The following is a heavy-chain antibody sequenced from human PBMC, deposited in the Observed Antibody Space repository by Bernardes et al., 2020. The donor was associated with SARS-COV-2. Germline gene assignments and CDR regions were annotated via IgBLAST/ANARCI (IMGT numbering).Heavy chain of an antibody. CDR2: LSPTSSTI. D-gene: IGHD2-8*02. Sequence: GGSLRLSCAASGFNFGSYSMNWVRLAPGKGLEWVSYLSPTSSTIYYADSVKGRFSISRDNAQNSLYLQMNSLRADDTAVYYCARSVTGGGYYYSGMDVWGQGTTVIVSS. CDR3: ARSVTGGGYYYSGMDV. J-gene: IGHJ6*02. V-gene: IGHV3-48*01. CDR1: GFNFGSYS.